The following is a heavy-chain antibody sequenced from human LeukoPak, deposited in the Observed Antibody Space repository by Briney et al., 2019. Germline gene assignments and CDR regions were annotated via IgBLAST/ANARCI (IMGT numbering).Heavy chain of an antibody. Sequence: ASVKVSCKASGYTSTSYGISWVRQAPGQGLEWMGWISAYNGNTNYAQKLQGRVTMTTDTSTSTAYMELRSLRSDDTAVYYCARDKSIEVSSSRDYWGQGTLVTVSS. V-gene: IGHV1-18*04. CDR3: ARDKSIEVSSSRDY. CDR1: GYTSTSYG. D-gene: IGHD6-13*01. J-gene: IGHJ4*02. CDR2: ISAYNGNT.